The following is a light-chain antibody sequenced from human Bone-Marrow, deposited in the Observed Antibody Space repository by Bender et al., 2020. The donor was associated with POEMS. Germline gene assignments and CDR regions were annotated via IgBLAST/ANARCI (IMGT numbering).Light chain of an antibody. CDR2: DVN. Sequence: QSAPTQPASVSASPGQSITISCTGTSSDVDGYNYVSWYQEHPGKAPKLLIYDVNKRPSGISDRFSGSKSGDTASLTISGLQAEDEGDYYCTSYTSGSTRVFGTGTKVTVL. CDR1: SSDVDGYNY. J-gene: IGLJ1*01. CDR3: TSYTSGSTRV. V-gene: IGLV2-14*01.